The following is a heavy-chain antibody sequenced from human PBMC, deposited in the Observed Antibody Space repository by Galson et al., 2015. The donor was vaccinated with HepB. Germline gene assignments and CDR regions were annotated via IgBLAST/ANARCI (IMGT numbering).Heavy chain of an antibody. V-gene: IGHV2-70*01. CDR1: GFSLSTSGMC. D-gene: IGHD3-10*01. CDR2: IDWDDDK. CDR3: ARIRDGFGEPVTLGMDV. Sequence: PALVKPTQTLTLTCTFSGFSLSTSGMCVSWIRQPPGKALEWLALIDWDDDKYYSTSLKTRLTISKDTSKNQVVLTMTNMDPVDTATYYCARIRDGFGEPVTLGMDVWGQGTTVTVSS. J-gene: IGHJ6*02.